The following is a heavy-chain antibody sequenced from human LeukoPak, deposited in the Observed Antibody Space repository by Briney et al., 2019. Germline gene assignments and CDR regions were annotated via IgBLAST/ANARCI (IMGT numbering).Heavy chain of an antibody. CDR3: AKYRGMTGTSELDY. Sequence: GGSLRLSCVVSGFTFSNYDMTWVRQAPGKGLEWVSSITSNGDVTFYSDSVKGRFTISRDDSQNTLYLQMNSLRAEDTAIYFCAKYRGMTGTSELDYWGQGTLVTVSS. D-gene: IGHD1-7*01. CDR1: GFTFSNYD. V-gene: IGHV3-23*01. J-gene: IGHJ4*02. CDR2: ITSNGDVT.